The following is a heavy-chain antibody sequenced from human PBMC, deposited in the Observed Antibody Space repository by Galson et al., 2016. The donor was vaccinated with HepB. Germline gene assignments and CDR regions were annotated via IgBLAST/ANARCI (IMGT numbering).Heavy chain of an antibody. J-gene: IGHJ4*02. Sequence: SLRLSCAASGLTLSNVWMTWVRQAPGKGLEYLGHIKSKSGGGTADYATPVKGRFTIFRDDSKNTLYLQMNSLRIEDTAVYYCTPRSLWGPGTLVTVSS. V-gene: IGHV3-15*01. CDR3: TPRSL. CDR2: IKSKSGGGTA. CDR1: GLTLSNVW.